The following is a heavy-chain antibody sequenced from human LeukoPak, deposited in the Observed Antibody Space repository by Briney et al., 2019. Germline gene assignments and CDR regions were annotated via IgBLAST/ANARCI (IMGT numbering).Heavy chain of an antibody. CDR1: GGSISSYY. J-gene: IGHJ4*02. CDR3: ARGSGIVDY. Sequence: SETLSLTCTVSGGSISSYYWSWIRQPPGKGLEWIGYIYYSGSTNYNPSLKSRVTISVDTSKNQFSLKLSSVTAADTAVYYCARGSGIVDYWGQGTLVTVSS. V-gene: IGHV4-59*01. CDR2: IYYSGST.